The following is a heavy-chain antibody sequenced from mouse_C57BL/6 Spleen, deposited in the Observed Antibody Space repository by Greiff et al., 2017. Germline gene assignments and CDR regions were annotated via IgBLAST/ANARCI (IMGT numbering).Heavy chain of an antibody. CDR1: GFSLTSYG. CDR2: IWSDGST. V-gene: IGHV2-6-1*01. CDR3: ARQYDYDGYAMDY. Sequence: VKLVESGPGLVAPSQSLSITCTVSGFSLTSYGVHWVRQPPGKGLEWLVVIWSDGSTTYNSALKSRLSISQDNSKSQVFLKMNSLQTDDTAMYYCARQYDYDGYAMDYWGQGTSVTVSS. D-gene: IGHD2-4*01. J-gene: IGHJ4*01.